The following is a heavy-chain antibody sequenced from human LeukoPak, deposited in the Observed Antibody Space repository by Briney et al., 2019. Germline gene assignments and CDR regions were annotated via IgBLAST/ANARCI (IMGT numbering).Heavy chain of an antibody. Sequence: SGGSPRLSCAASGFTFSSYGMHWVRQAPGKGLEWVAVISYDGSNKYYADSVKGRFTISRDNSNNTLYLQMNSLRAEDTAVYYCAKPYTSGWYLGDYFDYWGQGTLVTASS. CDR1: GFTFSSYG. CDR3: AKPYTSGWYLGDYFDY. J-gene: IGHJ4*02. D-gene: IGHD6-19*01. V-gene: IGHV3-30*18. CDR2: ISYDGSNK.